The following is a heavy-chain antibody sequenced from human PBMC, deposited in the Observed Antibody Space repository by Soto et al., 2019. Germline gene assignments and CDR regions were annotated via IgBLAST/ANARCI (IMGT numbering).Heavy chain of an antibody. CDR2: IGTSSSYI. V-gene: IGHV3-21*01. CDR3: ARAPLRYFDWLLSPFDY. Sequence: PGGSLRLSCVASGFTFSNYAMSWVRQAPGKGLEWVSSIGTSSSYIYYADSVEGRFTISRDNAKNSLYLQMNSLRVEDMAVYYCARAPLRYFDWLLSPFDYWGQGTLVTVSS. D-gene: IGHD3-9*01. CDR1: GFTFSNYA. J-gene: IGHJ4*02.